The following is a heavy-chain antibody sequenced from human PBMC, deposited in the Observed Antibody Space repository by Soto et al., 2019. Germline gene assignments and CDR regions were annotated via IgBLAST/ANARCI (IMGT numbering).Heavy chain of an antibody. V-gene: IGHV4-34*01. J-gene: IGHJ4*02. D-gene: IGHD5-12*01. CDR3: ATTIDGDYVDY. Sequence: SETLSLTCAVYGGSFSGYYWSWIRQPPGKGLEWIGEINHSGSTNYNPSLKSRVTISVDTSKNQFSLKLSSVTAADTAVYYCATTIDGDYVDYWGQGTLVTVSS. CDR1: GGSFSGYY. CDR2: INHSGST.